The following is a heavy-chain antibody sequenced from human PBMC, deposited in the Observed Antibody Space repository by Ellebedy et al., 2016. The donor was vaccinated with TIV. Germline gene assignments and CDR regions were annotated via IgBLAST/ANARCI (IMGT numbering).Heavy chain of an antibody. CDR3: ARDWDVDYGAYPYYYYYNMDV. J-gene: IGHJ6*02. CDR2: IRYDGSNK. V-gene: IGHV3-30*02. CDR1: GFSFNTYG. D-gene: IGHD4-17*01. Sequence: GESLKISCAASGFSFNTYGMHWVRQAPGRGLEWVAFIRYDGSNKDYADSVKGRFTISRDNSKNTLYLQMNSLRAEDTAVYYCARDWDVDYGAYPYYYYYNMDVWGQGTTVTVSS.